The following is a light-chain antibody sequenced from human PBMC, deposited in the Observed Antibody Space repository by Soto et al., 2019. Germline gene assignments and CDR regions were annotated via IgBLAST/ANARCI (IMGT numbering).Light chain of an antibody. CDR2: EVN. CDR3: SSYTGSNNLV. Sequence: QSVLTQPPSASGSPGQSVTISCTGTSSDVGGYNYVSWYQQHPGEAPKLTIYEVNKRPSGVPDRFSGSKSGNTASLTVSGLQAEDEADYYCSSYTGSNNLVFGTGTKVTVL. J-gene: IGLJ1*01. CDR1: SSDVGGYNY. V-gene: IGLV2-8*01.